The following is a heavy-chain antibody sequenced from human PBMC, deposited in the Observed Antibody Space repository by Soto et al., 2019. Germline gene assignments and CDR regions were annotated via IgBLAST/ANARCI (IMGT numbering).Heavy chain of an antibody. CDR3: SHGYGQYFDS. D-gene: IGHD5-18*01. V-gene: IGHV3-15*07. Sequence: PGGSLRLSCAVSGVTLTNVWMNGVRQAPGKGLEWVGRIKSKTDGGTTDYAAPVKGRFTISRDDSKNTLYLQMNSLKTEDTAVYYCSHGYGQYFDSWGQGTLVTVSS. CDR2: IKSKTDGGTT. J-gene: IGHJ4*02. CDR1: GVTLTNVW.